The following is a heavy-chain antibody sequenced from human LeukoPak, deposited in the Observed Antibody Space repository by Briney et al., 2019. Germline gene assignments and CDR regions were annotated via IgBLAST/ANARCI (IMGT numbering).Heavy chain of an antibody. D-gene: IGHD6-6*01. Sequence: GGSPRLSCAASGFTFSNYWMHWVRQAPGKGLVWVSRINSDGSSTSYADSVKDRFTISRDNAKNTLYLQMNSLRAEDTAVYYCARGGPYSSSPSWGQGTLVTVSS. CDR2: INSDGSST. CDR1: GFTFSNYW. J-gene: IGHJ5*02. V-gene: IGHV3-74*01. CDR3: ARGGPYSSSPS.